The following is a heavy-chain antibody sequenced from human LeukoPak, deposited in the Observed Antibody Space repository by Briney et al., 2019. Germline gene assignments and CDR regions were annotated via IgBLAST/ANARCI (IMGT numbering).Heavy chain of an antibody. V-gene: IGHV3-30*02. CDR3: ARGGRPAFDI. CDR1: GFTFSSYG. D-gene: IGHD6-6*01. CDR2: IRYDGSNK. Sequence: GGSLRLSCAASGFTFSSYGMHWVRQAPGKGLEWVAFIRYDGSNKYYADSVKGRFTISRDNAKNSLYLQMNSLRAEDTAVYYCARGGRPAFDIWGQGTMVTVSS. J-gene: IGHJ3*02.